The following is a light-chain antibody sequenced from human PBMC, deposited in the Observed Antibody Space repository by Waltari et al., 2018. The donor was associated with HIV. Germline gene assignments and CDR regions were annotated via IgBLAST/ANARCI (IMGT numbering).Light chain of an antibody. V-gene: IGLV3-21*02. J-gene: IGLJ2*01. CDR2: DDI. Sequence: SYVTTQPPSVSVAPGQTARLPCGGNNTGRQRLHWYQQKPGQAPGLVIYDDIGRPSVIPERFSGSNSGNTATLTISRVEAGDEADYYCQVWDSSSDHLFGGGTKVTVL. CDR1: NTGRQR. CDR3: QVWDSSSDHL.